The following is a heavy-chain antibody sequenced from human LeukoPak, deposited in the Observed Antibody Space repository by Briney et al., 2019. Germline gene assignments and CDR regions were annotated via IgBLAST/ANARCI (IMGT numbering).Heavy chain of an antibody. J-gene: IGHJ4*02. D-gene: IGHD3-22*01. V-gene: IGHV3-13*01. Sequence: GGSLRLSCAASGFTFSSYDMHWVRQATGKGLEWVSAIGTAGDTYYPGSVKGRFTISRENAKNSLYLQMNSLRAGDTAVYFCARVRYYYDSSGYPEYFDYWGQGTLVTVSS. CDR1: GFTFSSYD. CDR2: IGTAGDT. CDR3: ARVRYYYDSSGYPEYFDY.